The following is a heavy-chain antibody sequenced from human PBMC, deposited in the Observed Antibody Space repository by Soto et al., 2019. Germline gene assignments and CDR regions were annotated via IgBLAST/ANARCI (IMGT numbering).Heavy chain of an antibody. J-gene: IGHJ6*02. Sequence: QVQLQESGPGLVKPSETLSLTCTVSGGTISRYYWSWIRQPPGKGLEWIGYMYNTGSTVYNPSFTSRVTISVAPSKNQFSLKLNSVTAADTAVYYCARDLWGYCGTDCYPLDVWGQGTTVTVSS. CDR1: GGTISRYY. CDR2: MYNTGST. D-gene: IGHD2-21*02. CDR3: ARDLWGYCGTDCYPLDV. V-gene: IGHV4-59*01.